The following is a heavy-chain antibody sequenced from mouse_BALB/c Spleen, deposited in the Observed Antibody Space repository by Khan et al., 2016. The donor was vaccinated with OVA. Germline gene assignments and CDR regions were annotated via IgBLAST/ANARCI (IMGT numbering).Heavy chain of an antibody. D-gene: IGHD1-1*01. CDR1: GYTFTNYG. CDR3: ARGNYYGSNSWFAY. J-gene: IGHJ3*01. V-gene: IGHV9-3*02. CDR2: INTNTGEP. Sequence: QIQLVQSGPELKKPGETVKISCKASGYTFTNYGINWVKQAPGKGLKWMGWINTNTGEPTYAEEFKGRFAFSLETSDSTAYLQLNNLKNEDTATYFGARGNYYGSNSWFAYWGQGTLVTVSA.